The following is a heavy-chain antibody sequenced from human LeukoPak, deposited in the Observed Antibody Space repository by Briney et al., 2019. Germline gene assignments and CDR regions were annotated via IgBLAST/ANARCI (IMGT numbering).Heavy chain of an antibody. CDR3: AREGRGGYCSGGSCYQTSAFDI. CDR2: IYHSGST. J-gene: IGHJ3*02. CDR1: GGSISSGGYS. D-gene: IGHD2-15*01. V-gene: IGHV4-30-2*01. Sequence: PSQTLSLTCAVSGGSISSGGYSWSWIRQPPGKGLEWIGYIYHSGSTYYNPSLKSRVTISVDRSKNQFSLKLSSVTAADTAVYYCAREGRGGYCSGGSCYQTSAFDIWGQGTMVTVSS.